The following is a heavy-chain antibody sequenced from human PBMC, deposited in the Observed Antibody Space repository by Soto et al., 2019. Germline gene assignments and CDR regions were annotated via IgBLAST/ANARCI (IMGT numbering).Heavy chain of an antibody. CDR1: GFTFSSYG. D-gene: IGHD4-17*01. CDR3: ARLDYGGNDDFDY. Sequence: QVQLVESGGGVVQPGRSLRLSCAASGFTFSSYGMHWVRQAPGKGLEWVAVIWYDGSNKYYADSVKGRFTISRDNSKNTRYLQMNSLRAEDTAVYYCARLDYGGNDDFDYWGQGTLVTVSS. J-gene: IGHJ4*02. V-gene: IGHV3-33*01. CDR2: IWYDGSNK.